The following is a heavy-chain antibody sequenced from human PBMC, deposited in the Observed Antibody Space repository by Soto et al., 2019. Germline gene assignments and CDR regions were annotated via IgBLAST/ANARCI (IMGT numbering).Heavy chain of an antibody. J-gene: IGHJ6*02. Sequence: PSETLSLTCAVSGGSISSGGYSWSWIRQPPGKGLEWIGYIYHSGSTYYNPSLKSRVTISVDRSKNQFSLKLSSVTAADTAVYYCARVSDILTGYYYYYGMDVWGQGTTVTVSS. CDR1: GGSISSGGYS. CDR3: ARVSDILTGYYYYYGMDV. V-gene: IGHV4-30-2*01. CDR2: IYHSGST. D-gene: IGHD3-9*01.